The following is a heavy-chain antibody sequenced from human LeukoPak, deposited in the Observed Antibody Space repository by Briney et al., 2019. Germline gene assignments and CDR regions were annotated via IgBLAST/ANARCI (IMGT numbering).Heavy chain of an antibody. CDR2: INYSGST. Sequence: SETLSLTCTVSGGSISSYYWSWIRQPPGKGLEWIGYINYSGSTNYNPSLKSRVTISVDTSKNQFSLKLSSVTAADTAMYYCARLTLDYGDLHWGQGTLVTVSS. CDR1: GGSISSYY. D-gene: IGHD4-17*01. V-gene: IGHV4-59*08. J-gene: IGHJ4*02. CDR3: ARLTLDYGDLH.